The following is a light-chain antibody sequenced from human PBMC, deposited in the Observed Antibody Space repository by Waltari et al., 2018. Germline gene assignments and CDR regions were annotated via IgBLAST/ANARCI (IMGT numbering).Light chain of an antibody. V-gene: IGLV1-51*01. Sequence: QSVLTQPPSVSAAPGQKVTISCSGNSSNIGNYYVSWYHQVPGATPKLLIFDNNQRPSGIPDRCSESKSGTSATLGITGLQIGDEADYYCATWDNSLREVVFGGGTKLTVL. CDR3: ATWDNSLREVV. J-gene: IGLJ2*01. CDR1: SSNIGNYY. CDR2: DNN.